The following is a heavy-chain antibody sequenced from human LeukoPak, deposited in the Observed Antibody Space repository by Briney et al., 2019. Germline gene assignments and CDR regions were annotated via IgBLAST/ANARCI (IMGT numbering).Heavy chain of an antibody. CDR2: IYYSGST. J-gene: IGHJ5*02. CDR3: ARTGGAIQLERRWDNWFDP. V-gene: IGHV4-59*01. CDR1: GGSISSYY. Sequence: SETLSLTCTVSGGSISSYYWSWIRQPPGKGLEWIGYIYYSGSTNYNPSLKSRVTISVDTSKNQFSLKLSSVTAADTAVYYCARTGGAIQLERRWDNWFDPWGQGTLVTVSS. D-gene: IGHD1-1*01.